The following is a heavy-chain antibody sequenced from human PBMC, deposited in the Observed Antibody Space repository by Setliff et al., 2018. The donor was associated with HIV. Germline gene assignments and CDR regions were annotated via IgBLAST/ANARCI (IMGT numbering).Heavy chain of an antibody. CDR3: ARDSFRYESIAFNQFDY. J-gene: IGHJ4*02. Sequence: GGSLRLSCSASGFTLSDYEIDWVRQAPGKGLEWISYISHSGATIYYADSVKGRFTISRDNVKNSLYLQMNSLRAEDTAVSYCARDSFRYESIAFNQFDYWGQGTVVTVSS. CDR2: ISHSGATI. CDR1: GFTLSDYE. D-gene: IGHD1-20*01. V-gene: IGHV3-48*03.